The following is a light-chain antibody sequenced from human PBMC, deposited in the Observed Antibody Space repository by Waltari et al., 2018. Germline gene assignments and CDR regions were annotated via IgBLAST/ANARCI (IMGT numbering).Light chain of an antibody. V-gene: IGKV3-11*01. CDR3: QQRSNWPS. Sequence: IVLTQSPATLSLSPGDTATLSCRASQSVSGHLAWYQQKPGQAPRLLIYEASKRATGIPARFSGSGSGTDFTLTITSLEPEDFAVFFCQQRSNWPSFGPGTKVEIK. J-gene: IGKJ1*01. CDR2: EAS. CDR1: QSVSGH.